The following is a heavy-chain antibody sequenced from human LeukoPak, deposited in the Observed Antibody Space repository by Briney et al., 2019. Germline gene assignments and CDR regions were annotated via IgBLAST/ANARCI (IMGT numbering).Heavy chain of an antibody. Sequence: PGGSLRLSCAASGFTFDDYAMHWVRQAPGKGLEGVSGISWNSGSIGYADSVKGRFTISRDNAKNSLYLQMNSLRAEDTALYYCATSPLDIVVVPAAISVGLDYWGQGTLVTVSS. CDR1: GFTFDDYA. CDR3: ATSPLDIVVVPAAISVGLDY. V-gene: IGHV3-9*01. J-gene: IGHJ4*02. D-gene: IGHD2-2*02. CDR2: ISWNSGSI.